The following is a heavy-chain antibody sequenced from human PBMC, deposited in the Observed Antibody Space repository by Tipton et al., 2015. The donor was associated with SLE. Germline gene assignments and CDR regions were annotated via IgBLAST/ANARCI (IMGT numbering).Heavy chain of an antibody. CDR1: GGSIISTSYY. Sequence: TLSLTCTVSGGSIISTSYYWTWIRQHPGKGLEWLGYIYYNGSTYYSPSLKSRIIISVDTSKNQFSLRLTSVTAADTAVYYCATASTGWYRDFGNWGQGALVTVSS. CDR3: ATASTGWYRDFGN. V-gene: IGHV4-31*03. CDR2: IYYNGST. D-gene: IGHD6-19*01. J-gene: IGHJ4*02.